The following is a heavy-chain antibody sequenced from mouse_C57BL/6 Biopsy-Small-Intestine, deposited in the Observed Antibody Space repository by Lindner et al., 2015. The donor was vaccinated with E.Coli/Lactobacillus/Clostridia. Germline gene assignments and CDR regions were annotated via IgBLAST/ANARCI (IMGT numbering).Heavy chain of an antibody. CDR2: INPGSGGT. V-gene: IGHV1-54*01. CDR1: GYAFSNHL. Sequence: VQLQESGAELVRPGTSVKVSCKASGYAFSNHLIEWVKQRPGQGLEWIGVINPGSGGTDYNENFKGKATLTADKSSSTAYVQLNSLTSEDSAVYFCASYGNFDHWGQGTLVTVSA. J-gene: IGHJ3*01. CDR3: ASYGNFDH. D-gene: IGHD2-1*01.